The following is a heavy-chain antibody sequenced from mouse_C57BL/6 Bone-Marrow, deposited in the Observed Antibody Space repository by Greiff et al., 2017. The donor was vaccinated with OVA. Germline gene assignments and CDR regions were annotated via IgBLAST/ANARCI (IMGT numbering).Heavy chain of an antibody. CDR1: GYTFTSYW. D-gene: IGHD1-1*01. J-gene: IGHJ4*01. CDR2: IHPNSGST. CDR3: ARYYGSSYLCMDY. Sequence: QVQLQQPGAELVKPGASVKLSCKASGYTFTSYWMHWVKQRPGQGLEWIGMIHPNSGSTNYNEKFKSKATLTVDKSSITAYLQLSILTSESSAVYYCARYYGSSYLCMDYWGQGTSVTVSS. V-gene: IGHV1-64*01.